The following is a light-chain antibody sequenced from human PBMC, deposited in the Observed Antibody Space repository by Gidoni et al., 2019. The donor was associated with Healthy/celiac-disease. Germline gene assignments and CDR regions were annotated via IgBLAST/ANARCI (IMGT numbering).Light chain of an antibody. J-gene: IGKJ2*01. CDR1: QGIRND. CDR3: LQDYNYPYT. Sequence: AIQMTQSPSSLSASVGDRVTITCRASQGIRNDLGWYQQKPGKAPKLLIYAASSLQSGVPSRVSGSGSGTDFTPNISSLQAEDFATYYCLQDYNYPYTFGQGTKLEIK. V-gene: IGKV1-6*01. CDR2: AAS.